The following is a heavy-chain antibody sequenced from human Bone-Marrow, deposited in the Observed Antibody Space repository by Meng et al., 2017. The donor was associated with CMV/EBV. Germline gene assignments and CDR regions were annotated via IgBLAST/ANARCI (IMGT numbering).Heavy chain of an antibody. J-gene: IGHJ4*02. CDR2: IRYDGSNK. CDR3: AKDPGVVVITYYFDY. CDR1: GFTFSSYG. D-gene: IGHD3-22*01. V-gene: IGHV3-30*02. Sequence: QVQLVESGGGVVQPGGSLRLSCAASGFTFSSYGMHWVRQAPGKGLEWVAFIRYDGSNKYYADSVKGRFTISRDNSKNTLYLQMNSLRAEDTAVYYCAKDPGVVVITYYFDYWGQGPLVTVDS.